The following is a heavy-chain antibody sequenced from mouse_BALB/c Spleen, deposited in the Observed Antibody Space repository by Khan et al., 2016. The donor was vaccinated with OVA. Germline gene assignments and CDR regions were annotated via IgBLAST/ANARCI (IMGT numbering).Heavy chain of an antibody. CDR2: INTNTGEP. Sequence: QIQLVQSGPELKKPGGTVKISCKASGYTFTNYGMNWVKQAPGKGLKWMGWINTNTGEPTYAEEFKGRFAFSLETSASTSYLQLNNLKNEDTATYFCARGNYYGSNSWFAYWGQGTLVTVSA. CDR3: ARGNYYGSNSWFAY. D-gene: IGHD1-1*01. CDR1: GYTFTNYG. V-gene: IGHV9-3*02. J-gene: IGHJ3*01.